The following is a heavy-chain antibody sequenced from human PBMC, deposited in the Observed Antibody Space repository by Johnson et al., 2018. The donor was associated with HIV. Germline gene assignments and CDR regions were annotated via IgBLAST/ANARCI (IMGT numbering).Heavy chain of an antibody. CDR3: ARGDVGAFDI. V-gene: IGHV3-20*01. J-gene: IGHJ3*02. CDR1: GFTFDDYG. CDR2: INWNGGRT. Sequence: VQLVESGGGVVRPGGSLRLSCAASGFTFDDYGMSWVRQAPGKGLEWVSGINWNGGRTGCGDSVMGRFTISRDNAKNSLYLQMNSLRAEDTAVFHCARGDVGAFDIWGQGTMVIVSS. D-gene: IGHD1-26*01.